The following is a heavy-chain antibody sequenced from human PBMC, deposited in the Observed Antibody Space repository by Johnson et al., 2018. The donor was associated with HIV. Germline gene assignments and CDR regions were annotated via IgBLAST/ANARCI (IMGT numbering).Heavy chain of an antibody. CDR1: GFTFDDYG. V-gene: IGHV3-20*04. Sequence: QLVESGGGVVRPGGSLRLSCAASGFTFDDYGMSWVRQAPGKGLEWVSGINWNGGSTGYADSVKGRFTISRDNSKNTVYLQMNSLRDEDTAVYYCAVWELGLGIDFDIWGQGTMVTVSS. CDR3: AVWELGLGIDFDI. CDR2: INWNGGST. J-gene: IGHJ3*02. D-gene: IGHD1-26*01.